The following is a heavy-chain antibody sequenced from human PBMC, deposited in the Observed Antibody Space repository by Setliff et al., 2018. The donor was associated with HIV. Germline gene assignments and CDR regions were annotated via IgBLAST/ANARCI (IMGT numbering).Heavy chain of an antibody. D-gene: IGHD6-6*01. J-gene: IGHJ4*02. Sequence: SETLSLTCSVSGDSVSNYYWSWIRQPAGKGLEYIGRIYANGYANYNPSLKSRVTISVDTSKNQFSLRLSSVTAADTAVYYCARGLGSSSGFNWGQGTLVTVSS. CDR3: ARGLGSSSGFN. CDR2: IYANGYA. V-gene: IGHV4-4*07. CDR1: GDSVSNYY.